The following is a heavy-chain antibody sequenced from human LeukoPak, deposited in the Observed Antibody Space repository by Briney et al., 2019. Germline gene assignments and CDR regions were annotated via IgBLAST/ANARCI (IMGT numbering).Heavy chain of an antibody. CDR2: ISRSSSYI. J-gene: IGHJ4*02. D-gene: IGHD3-9*01. CDR1: GFTFSSYS. Sequence: GGSLRLSCAASGFTFSSYSMNWVRQAPGKGLEWVSSISRSSSYIYYADSVKGRFTISRDNAKNSVYLQMNSLRAEDTAVYYCARENYDILTGYGFFDYWGQGTLVTVSS. V-gene: IGHV3-21*01. CDR3: ARENYDILTGYGFFDY.